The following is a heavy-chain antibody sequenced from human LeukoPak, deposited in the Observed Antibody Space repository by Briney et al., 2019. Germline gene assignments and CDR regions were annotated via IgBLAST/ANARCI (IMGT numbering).Heavy chain of an antibody. Sequence: SGGSLRLSCAASGFTFSSYAMSWVRQAPGKGLEWVSAISGSGGSTYYADSVKGRFTISRDNSKNTLYLQMNSLRAEDTAVYYCARLAAARMYYFDYWGQGTLITVSS. V-gene: IGHV3-23*01. CDR2: ISGSGGST. CDR1: GFTFSSYA. J-gene: IGHJ4*02. D-gene: IGHD6-13*01. CDR3: ARLAAARMYYFDY.